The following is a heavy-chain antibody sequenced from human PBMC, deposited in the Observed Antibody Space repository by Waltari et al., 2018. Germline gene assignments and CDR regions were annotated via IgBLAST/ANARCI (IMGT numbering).Heavy chain of an antibody. D-gene: IGHD6-13*01. Sequence: EVQLVESRGGLVQPGGSLRLSCAASGFTFSTHWMHWVRQAPGKGLGSVSQSNTDGSITSYADSVRGRFTISRDNAKNTLFLQMNSLRAEDTAVYYCVLFSSSFLGDCWGQGTLVTVSS. CDR3: VLFSSSFLGDC. CDR1: GFTFSTHW. CDR2: SNTDGSIT. J-gene: IGHJ4*02. V-gene: IGHV3-74*01.